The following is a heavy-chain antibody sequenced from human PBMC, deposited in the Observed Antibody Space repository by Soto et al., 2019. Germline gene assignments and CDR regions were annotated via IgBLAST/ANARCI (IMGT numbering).Heavy chain of an antibody. J-gene: IGHJ4*02. CDR1: GFTLSDYA. D-gene: IGHD3-3*01. CDR3: AKEDFDTIFGVVISPRFDY. CDR2: ISGSAIAT. V-gene: IGHV3-23*01. Sequence: PGGSLRLSGAASGFTLSDYAMRWDRQAPGKGLEWVSAISGSAIATYYADSVKGRFTISRDNSKNTLYLQMNSLRAEDTAVYFCAKEDFDTIFGVVISPRFDYWGQGTPVTVSS.